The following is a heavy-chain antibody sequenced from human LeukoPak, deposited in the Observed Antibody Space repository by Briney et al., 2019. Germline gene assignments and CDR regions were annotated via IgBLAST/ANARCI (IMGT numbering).Heavy chain of an antibody. CDR2: ISGSGGST. D-gene: IGHD3-22*01. CDR1: GFTFSSYA. V-gene: IGHV3-23*01. CDR3: ARDPLNYDSSGYIRYYFDY. Sequence: GGSLRLSCAASGFTFSSYAMSWVRQAPGKGLEWVSAISGSGGSTYYADSVKGRFTISRDNSKNTLYLQMNSLRAEDTAVYYCARDPLNYDSSGYIRYYFDYWGQGTLVTVSS. J-gene: IGHJ4*02.